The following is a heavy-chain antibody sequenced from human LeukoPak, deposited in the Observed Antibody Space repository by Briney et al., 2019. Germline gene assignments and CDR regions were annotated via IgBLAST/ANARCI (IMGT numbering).Heavy chain of an antibody. D-gene: IGHD3-16*01. V-gene: IGHV3-23*01. CDR1: GFTFSSCV. Sequence: GGSLRLSCTASGFTFSSCVMTWVRQAPGKGLEWVSGISGSGDTYYADSVKGRFTISRDNSRNRLYLQMNSLRAEDTAVYYCAKDKDLSLGDDRQYWGQGTLATVSS. J-gene: IGHJ4*02. CDR2: ISGSGDT. CDR3: AKDKDLSLGDDRQY.